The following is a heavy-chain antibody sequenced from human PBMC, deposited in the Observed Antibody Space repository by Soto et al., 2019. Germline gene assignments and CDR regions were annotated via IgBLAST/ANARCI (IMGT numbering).Heavy chain of an antibody. D-gene: IGHD3-3*01. CDR1: GYTFTSYA. CDR2: INAGNGNT. CDR3: ARDRFLGWLRNYYGMDV. V-gene: IGHV1-3*01. Sequence: ASVKVSFKASGYTFTSYAMHWVRQAPGQRLEWMGWINAGNGNTKYSQKFQGRVTITRDTSASTAYMELSSLRSEDTAVYYCARDRFLGWLRNYYGMDVWGQGTTVTDS. J-gene: IGHJ6*02.